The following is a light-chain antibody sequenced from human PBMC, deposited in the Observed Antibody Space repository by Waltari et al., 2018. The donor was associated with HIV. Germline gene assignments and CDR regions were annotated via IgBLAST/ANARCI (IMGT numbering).Light chain of an antibody. CDR3: CSYTGYNDFL. Sequence: QSALPQPPSASGSPGQYVTISCTGTSSDVGGYNYVSWYQQHPGKAPKLIIFEVTKRPSGVPNRFSGSKSGNTASLTVSGLQADDEADYYCCSYTGYNDFLFGAGTKLTVL. V-gene: IGLV2-8*01. CDR1: SSDVGGYNY. J-gene: IGLJ3*02. CDR2: EVT.